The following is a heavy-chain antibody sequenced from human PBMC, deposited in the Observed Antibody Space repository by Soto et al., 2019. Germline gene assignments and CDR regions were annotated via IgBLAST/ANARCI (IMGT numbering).Heavy chain of an antibody. Sequence: ASVKVSCKASGYTFTSYGISWVRQAPGQGLEWMGWISAYNGNTNYAQKLQGRVTMTTDTSTSTAYMELRSLRADDTAVYYCATERRINDFWSGHAHDDAFDIWGQGTMVTVPS. V-gene: IGHV1-18*01. D-gene: IGHD3-3*01. CDR1: GYTFTSYG. CDR3: ATERRINDFWSGHAHDDAFDI. J-gene: IGHJ3*02. CDR2: ISAYNGNT.